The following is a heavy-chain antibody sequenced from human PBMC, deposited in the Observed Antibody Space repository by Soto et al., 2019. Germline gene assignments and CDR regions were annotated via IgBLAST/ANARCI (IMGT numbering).Heavy chain of an antibody. J-gene: IGHJ5*02. Sequence: QVQLVQSGAEVKKPRYSVKVSCKASGGTFSNYTISWLRQAPGHGLEWMGGFIPIFRTPNYEQKFRGRVTITADDSTNTAYMELSSLRSEDTDVYYCARQGECSGVSCYNDWFDTWGQGTMVAVSS. CDR2: FIPIFRTP. CDR3: ARQGECSGVSCYNDWFDT. CDR1: GGTFSNYT. V-gene: IGHV1-69*01. D-gene: IGHD2-15*01.